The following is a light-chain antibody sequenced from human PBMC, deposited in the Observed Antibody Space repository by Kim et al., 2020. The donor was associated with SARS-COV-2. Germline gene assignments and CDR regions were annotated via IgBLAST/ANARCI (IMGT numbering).Light chain of an antibody. CDR3: QQYNNWPPYS. Sequence: VSPGERATLSCRASQSVSSNLAWYQQKPGQAPRLLIYGASTRATGIPARFSGSGSGTEFTLTISSLQSEDFAVYYCQQYNNWPPYSFSQGTKLEI. J-gene: IGKJ2*03. CDR2: GAS. CDR1: QSVSSN. V-gene: IGKV3-15*01.